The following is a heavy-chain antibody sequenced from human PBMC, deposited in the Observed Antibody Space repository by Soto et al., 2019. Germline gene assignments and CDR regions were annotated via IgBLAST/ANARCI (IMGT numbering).Heavy chain of an antibody. J-gene: IGHJ4*02. D-gene: IGHD2-8*01. CDR1: GFTFNSSS. CDR3: ARGENGVYGFFDY. Sequence: QVQLVESGGGVVQPGRSLRVSCAASGFTFNSSSLIHWVRQAPGKGLELVAVISYDGTNKFYADSVKGRFTISRDDSKNTVYLQMNSLRLEDTAVYYCARGENGVYGFFDYWGQGTLVTVSS. V-gene: IGHV3-30-3*01. CDR2: ISYDGTNK.